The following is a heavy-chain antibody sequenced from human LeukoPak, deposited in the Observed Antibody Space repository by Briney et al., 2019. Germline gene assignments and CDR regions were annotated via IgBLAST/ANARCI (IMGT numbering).Heavy chain of an antibody. V-gene: IGHV4-39*01. CDR2: IYYSGST. Sequence: PSETLSLTCTVSGGSISSSSYYWGWIRQPPGKGLEWIGSIYYSGSTYYNPSLKSRVTISVDTSKNQFSLKLSSVTAADTAVYYCASPTTYSSSWYFDYWGQGTPVTVSS. J-gene: IGHJ4*02. CDR3: ASPTTYSSSWYFDY. D-gene: IGHD6-13*01. CDR1: GGSISSSSYY.